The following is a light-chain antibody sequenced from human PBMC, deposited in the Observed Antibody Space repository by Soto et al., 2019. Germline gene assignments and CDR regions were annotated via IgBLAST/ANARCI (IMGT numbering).Light chain of an antibody. CDR3: SAWAGSLNVVL. V-gene: IGLV1-44*01. Sequence: QSALTQPPSASGTPGQRVTISCSGSSSNIGSNTVHWYQQLPGSAPKLLMYSTNQRPSGVPDRFSGSKSGTSASLAISGLQYEDEDDYYCSAWAGSLNVVLFGGGTKLTVL. CDR1: SSNIGSNT. CDR2: STN. J-gene: IGLJ2*01.